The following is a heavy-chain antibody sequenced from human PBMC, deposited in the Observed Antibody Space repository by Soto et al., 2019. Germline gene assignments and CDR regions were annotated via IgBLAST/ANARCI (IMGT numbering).Heavy chain of an antibody. D-gene: IGHD6-13*01. CDR3: ARDPAAGPYYYGMDV. CDR1: GFTFSSYW. Sequence: GGSLRLSCAASGFTFSSYWMSWVRQAPGKGLEWVANRKQDGSEKYYVDSVKGRFTISRDNAKNSLYLQMNSLRAEDTAVYYCARDPAAGPYYYGMDVWGQGTTVTVSS. V-gene: IGHV3-7*05. J-gene: IGHJ6*02. CDR2: RKQDGSEK.